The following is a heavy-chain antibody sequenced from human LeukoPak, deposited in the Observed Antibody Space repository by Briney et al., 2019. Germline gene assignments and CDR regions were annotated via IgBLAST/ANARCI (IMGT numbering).Heavy chain of an antibody. Sequence: GGSLRLSCAASGFTFSSYGMHWVRQAPGKGLEWVAVIWNDASHDNYVDSVKGRFTISRDNSKNTLYLQMNRLRVEDTAVYYCAKSDCTSSSCYTIDFWGQGTLVTVSS. CDR1: GFTFSSYG. J-gene: IGHJ4*02. D-gene: IGHD2-2*02. V-gene: IGHV3-33*06. CDR2: IWNDASHD. CDR3: AKSDCTSSSCYTIDF.